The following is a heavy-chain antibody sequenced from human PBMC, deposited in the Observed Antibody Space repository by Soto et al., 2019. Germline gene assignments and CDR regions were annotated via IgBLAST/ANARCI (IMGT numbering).Heavy chain of an antibody. Sequence: QVTLKESGPVLVKPTETLTLTCCVSGFSLNNGRMGVSWIRQPPGKALEWLAHFFSDAERSYSTSMQSRLNMYKDSSGSQVVLTMTNMAPADTATYFCARMDGDYNYYGLDVWGHGIAVTVSS. J-gene: IGHJ6*02. CDR3: ARMDGDYNYYGLDV. CDR2: FFSDAER. D-gene: IGHD4-17*01. V-gene: IGHV2-26*01. CDR1: GFSLNNGRMG.